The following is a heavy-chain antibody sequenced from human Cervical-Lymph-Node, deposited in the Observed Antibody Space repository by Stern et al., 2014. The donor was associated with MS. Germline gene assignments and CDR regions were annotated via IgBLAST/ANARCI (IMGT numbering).Heavy chain of an antibody. CDR1: GLTFRDAW. V-gene: IGHV3-15*01. Sequence: EVQLVESGGGLVKPGGSLRLSCVASGLTFRDAWMTWVRQAPGKGLEWVARIQSKSEGGTTGYGPPVEGRFSISREDSTNTLYLEMKSLKIEDTAVYYCTTGGDFWTGYYLDNWGQGTLVTVSS. CDR3: TTGGDFWTGYYLDN. D-gene: IGHD3/OR15-3a*01. J-gene: IGHJ4*02. CDR2: IQSKSEGGTT.